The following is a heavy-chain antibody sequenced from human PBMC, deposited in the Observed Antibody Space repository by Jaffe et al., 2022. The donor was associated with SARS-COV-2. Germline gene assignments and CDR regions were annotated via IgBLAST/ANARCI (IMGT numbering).Heavy chain of an antibody. D-gene: IGHD7-27*01. Sequence: EVQLVESGGGLVQPGGSLRLSCAASGFIFSTYVMNWVRQAPGKGLEWVSFISGSGDTKYYAAFAKGRFTISRDNAKNSLYLQMNSLRDEDTAVYYCVKDDWGDFWGQGTLVTVST. J-gene: IGHJ4*02. V-gene: IGHV3-48*02. CDR3: VKDDWGDF. CDR2: ISGSGDTK. CDR1: GFIFSTYV.